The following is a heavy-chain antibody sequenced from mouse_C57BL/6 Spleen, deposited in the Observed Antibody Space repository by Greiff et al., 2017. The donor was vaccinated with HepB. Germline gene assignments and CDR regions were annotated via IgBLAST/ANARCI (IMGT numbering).Heavy chain of an antibody. CDR1: GYTFTSYW. D-gene: IGHD3-2*02. Sequence: VKQSCKASGYTFTSYWMHWVKQRPGQGLEWIGEIDPSDSYTNYNQKFKGKSTLTVDKSSSTAYMQLSSLTSEDSAVYYCARWGTAQATWFAYWGQGTLVTVSA. CDR3: ARWGTAQATWFAY. CDR2: IDPSDSYT. J-gene: IGHJ3*01. V-gene: IGHV1-69*01.